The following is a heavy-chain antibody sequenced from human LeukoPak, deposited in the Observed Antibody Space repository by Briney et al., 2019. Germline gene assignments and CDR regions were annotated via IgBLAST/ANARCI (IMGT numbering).Heavy chain of an antibody. CDR3: AKDDGWLYYNH. J-gene: IGHJ4*02. Sequence: GGSLRLSCAASGFTFSSYGMHWVRQAPGKGLEWVSAISGSGGSTYYADSVKGRFTISRDNSKDTVSLQMHSLRDEDTATYYCAKDDGWLYYNHWGQGTLVTVSS. D-gene: IGHD3-22*01. CDR1: GFTFSSYG. V-gene: IGHV3-23*01. CDR2: ISGSGGST.